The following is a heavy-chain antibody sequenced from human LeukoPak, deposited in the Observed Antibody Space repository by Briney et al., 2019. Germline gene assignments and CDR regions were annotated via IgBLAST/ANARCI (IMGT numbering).Heavy chain of an antibody. J-gene: IGHJ4*02. D-gene: IGHD6-19*01. CDR3: ATSDRIAVAVLGDY. CDR1: GYTFTGYY. Sequence: ASVKVSCKASGYTFTGYYMHWVRQAPGKGLEWMGGFDPEDGETIYAQKFQGRVTMTEDTSTDTAYMELSSLRSEDTAVYYCATSDRIAVAVLGDYWGQGTLVTVSS. CDR2: FDPEDGET. V-gene: IGHV1-24*01.